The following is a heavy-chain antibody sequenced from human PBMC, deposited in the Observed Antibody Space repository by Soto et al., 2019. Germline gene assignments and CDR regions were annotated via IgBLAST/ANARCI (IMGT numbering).Heavy chain of an antibody. CDR3: ASAPLPQVRYYYYYGMDV. CDR1: GFTFSSYW. Sequence: GGSLRLSCAASGFTFSSYWMSWVRQAPGKGLEWVANIKQDGSEKYYVDSVKGRFTISRDNAKNSLYLQMNSLRAEDTAVYYCASAPLPQVRYYYYYGMDVWRQRTTVTVSS. V-gene: IGHV3-7*01. J-gene: IGHJ6*02. CDR2: IKQDGSEK. D-gene: IGHD1-20*01.